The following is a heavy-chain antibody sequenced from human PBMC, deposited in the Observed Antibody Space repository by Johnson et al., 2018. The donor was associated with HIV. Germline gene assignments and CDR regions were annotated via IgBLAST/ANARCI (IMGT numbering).Heavy chain of an antibody. CDR1: GFTFSSYG. CDR2: ISYDGNNK. Sequence: QVQLVESGGGVVQPGRSLRLSCAASGFTFSSYGMHWVRQAPGKGLEWVALISYDGNNKYYADSVKGRFTISRDNSKNTLYLHMNSLRAEDTAVYYCAKDRRTMIVVAPPLGAYDIWGQWTMVTVSS. J-gene: IGHJ3*02. D-gene: IGHD3-22*01. CDR3: AKDRRTMIVVAPPLGAYDI. V-gene: IGHV3-30*18.